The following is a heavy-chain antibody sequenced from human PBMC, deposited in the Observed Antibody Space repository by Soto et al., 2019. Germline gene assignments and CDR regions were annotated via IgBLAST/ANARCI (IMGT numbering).Heavy chain of an antibody. Sequence: GWSLRLSCAASGYTFSRYWMHWVRQAPGKGLVWVSRIDSYGSATSQVDSVEGRFTISRDNAKNTLYLQMNSLRAEDTAVYYCARGWVEGLSRQPPTDYWGQGTLVTVSS. CDR1: GYTFSRYW. CDR2: IDSYGSAT. D-gene: IGHD3-3*01. V-gene: IGHV3-74*01. J-gene: IGHJ4*02. CDR3: ARGWVEGLSRQPPTDY.